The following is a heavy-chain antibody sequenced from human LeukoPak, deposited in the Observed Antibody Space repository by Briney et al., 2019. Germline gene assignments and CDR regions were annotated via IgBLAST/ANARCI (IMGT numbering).Heavy chain of an antibody. CDR3: ARGGRSGEDY. CDR2: ISSVGSFI. Sequence: GGSLRLSCAASGFTFSTYSMNWVRQAPGEGMEWVSSISSVGSFIYYSDSVKGRFTISRDNAKNSLYLRMNSLRAEDTAVYYCARGGRSGEDYWGQGTLVTVSS. V-gene: IGHV3-21*01. J-gene: IGHJ4*02. CDR1: GFTFSTYS. D-gene: IGHD3-10*01.